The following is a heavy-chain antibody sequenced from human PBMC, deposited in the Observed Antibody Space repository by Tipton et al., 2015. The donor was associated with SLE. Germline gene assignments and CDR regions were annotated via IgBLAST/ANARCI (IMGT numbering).Heavy chain of an antibody. D-gene: IGHD1-26*01. J-gene: IGHJ4*02. CDR2: IYYSESS. Sequence: LRLSCTVSGGSINSGGYYWTWIRQHPGKGLEWIGYIYYSESSDYNPSLKSRVTISVDTSKNQLSLKLTSVTAADTAVYYCARAPRPSGPASHFDFWGQGTLVTVSS. CDR1: GGSINSGGYY. V-gene: IGHV4-31*03. CDR3: ARAPRPSGPASHFDF.